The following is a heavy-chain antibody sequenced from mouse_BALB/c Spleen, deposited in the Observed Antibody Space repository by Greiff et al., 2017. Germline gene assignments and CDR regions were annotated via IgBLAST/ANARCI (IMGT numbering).Heavy chain of an antibody. J-gene: IGHJ3*01. V-gene: IGHV2-2*02. CDR3: ASPYDYDGFAY. CDR2: IWSGGST. Sequence: QVQLKESGPGLVQPSQSLSITCTVSGFSLTSYGVNWVRQSPGKGLEWLGVIWSGGSTDYNAAFISRLSISKDNSKSKVFFKMNSLQANDTAIYYCASPYDYDGFAYWGQGTLVTVSA. D-gene: IGHD2-4*01. CDR1: GFSLTSYG.